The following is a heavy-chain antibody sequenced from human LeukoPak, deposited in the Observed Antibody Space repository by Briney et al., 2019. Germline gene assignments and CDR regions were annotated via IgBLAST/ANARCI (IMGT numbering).Heavy chain of an antibody. CDR1: GFTFSSYA. CDR2: ISGSSDNT. D-gene: IGHD3-22*01. CDR3: AKGSYYDSSGSFYFDD. J-gene: IGHJ4*02. V-gene: IGHV3-23*01. Sequence: GGSLRLSCAASGFTFSSYAMSWVRQAPGKGLEWVSGISGSSDNTYYADSVKGRFTISRDNSKNTLYVQVNSLGTEDTAAYYCAKGSYYDSSGSFYFDDWGQGTLVTVSS.